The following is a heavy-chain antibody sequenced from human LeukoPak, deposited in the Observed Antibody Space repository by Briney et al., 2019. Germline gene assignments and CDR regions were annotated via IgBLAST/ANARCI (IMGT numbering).Heavy chain of an antibody. V-gene: IGHV4-39*01. J-gene: IGHJ4*02. D-gene: IGHD3-22*01. CDR3: ARLRAYYYDSSGYYNFDF. Sequence: SETLSLTCTVSGGSTSSSSFYWGWIRQPPGKGLECIGRISYSGRTYYNPSLQSRVTIAVDTSKNQFSLRLSSVTAADTAVYYCARLRAYYYDSSGYYNFDFWGQGTLVTVSS. CDR2: ISYSGRT. CDR1: GGSTSSSSFY.